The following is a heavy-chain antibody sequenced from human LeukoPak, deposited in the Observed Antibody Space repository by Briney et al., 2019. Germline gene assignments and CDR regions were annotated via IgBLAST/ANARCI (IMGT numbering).Heavy chain of an antibody. V-gene: IGHV1-69*13. Sequence: SVKVSCKASEGTFSSYAISWVRQAPGQGLEWMGGIIPIFGTANYAQKFQGRVTITAEESTSTAYMELSSLRSEDTAVYYCARGNYYGSGTYYYYYYMDVWGKGTTVTISS. D-gene: IGHD3-10*01. CDR3: ARGNYYGSGTYYYYYYMDV. CDR1: EGTFSSYA. CDR2: IIPIFGTA. J-gene: IGHJ6*03.